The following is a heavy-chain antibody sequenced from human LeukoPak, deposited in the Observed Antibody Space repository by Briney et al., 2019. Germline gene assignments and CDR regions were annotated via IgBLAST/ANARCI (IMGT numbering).Heavy chain of an antibody. CDR3: ARGSRGNTYYYDSSGYYSLWGDY. V-gene: IGHV3-21*01. D-gene: IGHD3-22*01. Sequence: GGSLRLSCAASGFTFSSYSMNWVRQAPGKGLEWVSSISSSSSYIYYADSVKGRFTTSRDNAKNSLYLQMNSLRAEDTAVYYCARGSRGNTYYYDSSGYYSLWGDYWGQGTLVTVSS. J-gene: IGHJ4*02. CDR1: GFTFSSYS. CDR2: ISSSSSYI.